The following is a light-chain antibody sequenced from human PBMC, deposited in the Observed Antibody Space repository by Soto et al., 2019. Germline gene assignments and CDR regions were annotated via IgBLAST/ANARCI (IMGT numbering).Light chain of an antibody. CDR1: GSDVGAYNF. CDR2: DVT. Sequence: QSALTQPDSVSGSPGQSITISCTGSGSDVGAYNFVSWYQQHPGKAPKLMIYDVTYRPSGLSNRFSGSKSGNTASLTISGLQAEDEADYFCSSYTTSNTQIFGGGTKVTVL. V-gene: IGLV2-14*03. J-gene: IGLJ2*01. CDR3: SSYTTSNTQI.